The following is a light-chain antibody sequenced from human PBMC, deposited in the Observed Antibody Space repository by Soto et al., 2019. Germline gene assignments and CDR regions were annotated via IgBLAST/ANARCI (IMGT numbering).Light chain of an antibody. CDR3: LQDYNYPRA. Sequence: AIQMTQSPSSLSASVGDRVTITCRASQAIRNDLGWYQQKPGKAPRLLIYAASSLQSGVPSRFSGSGSGTDFTLTISSLQPEDFATYYCLQDYNYPRAFGGGTKVEIK. CDR1: QAIRND. CDR2: AAS. V-gene: IGKV1-6*01. J-gene: IGKJ4*01.